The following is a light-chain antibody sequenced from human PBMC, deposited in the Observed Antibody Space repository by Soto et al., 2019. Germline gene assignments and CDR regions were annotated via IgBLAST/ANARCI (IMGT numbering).Light chain of an antibody. CDR2: KAS. J-gene: IGKJ1*01. CDR1: QTISSW. Sequence: DLQMTQSPSTLSGSVGARVTITCRASQTISSWLAWYQQKPGKAPKLLIYKASTLKSGVPSRFSGSGSGTELTITISSLQPDDGETYYGQHYNSYSEAFGQGTKVDIK. CDR3: QHYNSYSEA. V-gene: IGKV1-5*03.